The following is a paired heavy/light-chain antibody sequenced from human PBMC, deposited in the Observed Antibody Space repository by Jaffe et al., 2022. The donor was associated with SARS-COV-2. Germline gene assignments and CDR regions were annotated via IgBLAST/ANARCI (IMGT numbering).Light chain of an antibody. V-gene: IGLV1-51*02. CDR2: ENT. Sequence: QSVLTQPPSVSAAPGQKVTISCSNVEDSFVSWYQCLPGAAPRLLIYENTKRPSGIPDRFSGSKSGPSATLDITGLQTGDEAEYFCATWDSSLTDVVFGGGTRLTVL. CDR1: NVEDSF. J-gene: IGLJ2*01. CDR3: ATWDSSLTDVV.
Heavy chain of an antibody. CDR2: IFYTGSA. V-gene: IGHV4-39*01. D-gene: IGHD4-17*01. Sequence: LHESGPGLVKPSGTLSLTCSVSGDSISGSSNYWGWIRRRPGKGLEWIASIFYTGSAYYKPSLKSRVAISVDPSNNQFSLRLNSATAADTAIYYCTRHKWRTTGPFAHWGQGALVTVSS. CDR1: GDSISGSSNY. J-gene: IGHJ5*02. CDR3: TRHKWRTTGPFAH.